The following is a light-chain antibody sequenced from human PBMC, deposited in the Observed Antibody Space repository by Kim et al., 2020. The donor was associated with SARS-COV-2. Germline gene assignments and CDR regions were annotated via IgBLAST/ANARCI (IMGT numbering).Light chain of an antibody. V-gene: IGKV1-16*01. CDR1: QAIIDY. Sequence: ASVGDIVTLTCRACQAIIDYLAWFQQKPGEAPKSLMSDASTLQPGVPSRFSGSGSGTDFTLIIDNLQPEDFATYYCQQFKSYPFTFGPGTKVDIK. CDR2: DAS. J-gene: IGKJ3*01. CDR3: QQFKSYPFT.